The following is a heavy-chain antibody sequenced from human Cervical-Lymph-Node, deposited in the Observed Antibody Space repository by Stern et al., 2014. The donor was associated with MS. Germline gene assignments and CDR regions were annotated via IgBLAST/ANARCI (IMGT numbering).Heavy chain of an antibody. CDR3: ARHVQGFDY. J-gene: IGHJ4*02. CDR2: FYPYDSDT. CDR1: GYSFTIYY. Sequence: EVQLVESGAEVKKPGESLKISCKLSGYSFTIYYIAWVRQMPGKGLEWMGVFYPYDSDTTSSPSSQAQVPFSADKSITPAYLQWSSLRASDTAMYYCARHVQGFDYWGQGTLATVSS. V-gene: IGHV5-51*01.